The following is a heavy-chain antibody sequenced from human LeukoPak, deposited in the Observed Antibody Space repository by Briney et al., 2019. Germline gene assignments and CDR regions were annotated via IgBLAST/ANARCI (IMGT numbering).Heavy chain of an antibody. CDR3: AREEPAAIDWFDP. V-gene: IGHV1-69*01. CDR1: GGTFSSYA. J-gene: IGHJ5*02. D-gene: IGHD2-2*02. CDR2: IIPIFGTA. Sequence: SVKVSCKASGGTFSSYAISWVRQAPGQGLEWMGGIIPIFGTANYAQKFQGRVTITADESTSTAYMELSSLRSEDTAVYYCAREEPAAIDWFDPWGQGTLVTVSS.